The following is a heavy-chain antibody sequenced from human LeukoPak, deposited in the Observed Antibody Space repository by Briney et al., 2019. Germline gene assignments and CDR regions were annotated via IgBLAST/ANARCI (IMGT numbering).Heavy chain of an antibody. J-gene: IGHJ4*02. CDR3: ARRLNWARHFDY. D-gene: IGHD7-27*01. V-gene: IGHV4-34*01. CDR2: INHSGST. Sequence: GTLRLSCAASEFTFSSYGMSWVRQPPGKGLEWIGEINHSGSTNYNPSLKSRVTISVDTSKNQFSLKLSSVTAADTAVYYCARRLNWARHFDYWGQGTLVTVSS. CDR1: EFTFSSYG.